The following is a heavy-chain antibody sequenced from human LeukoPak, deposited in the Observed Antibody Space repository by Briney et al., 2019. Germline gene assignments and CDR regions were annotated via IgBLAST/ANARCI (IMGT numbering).Heavy chain of an antibody. CDR3: ARALSGYYYGSVLYMDV. J-gene: IGHJ6*03. CDR1: GGSFSGYY. Sequence: SETLSLTCAVYGGSFSGYYWSWIRQPPGKGLEWIGEINHSGSTNYNPSLKSRVTISVDTSKNQFSLKLSSVTAADTAVYYCARALSGYYYGSVLYMDVWGKGTTVTVSS. V-gene: IGHV4-34*01. D-gene: IGHD3-10*01. CDR2: INHSGST.